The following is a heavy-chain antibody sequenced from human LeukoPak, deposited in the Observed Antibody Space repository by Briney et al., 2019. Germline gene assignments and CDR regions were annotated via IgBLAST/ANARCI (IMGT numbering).Heavy chain of an antibody. CDR1: GFTFTNAW. CDR2: IRYDGSNK. V-gene: IGHV3-30*02. D-gene: IGHD4-17*01. Sequence: GGSLRLSCAASGFTFTNAWMSWVRQAPGKGLEWVAFIRYDGSNKYYADSVKGRFTISRDNSKNTLYLQMNSLRAEDTAVYYCAKDTEGRHYYFDYWGQGTLVTVSS. J-gene: IGHJ4*02. CDR3: AKDTEGRHYYFDY.